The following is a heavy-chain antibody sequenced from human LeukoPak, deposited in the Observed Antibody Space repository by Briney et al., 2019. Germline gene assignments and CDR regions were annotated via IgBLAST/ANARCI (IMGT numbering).Heavy chain of an antibody. CDR1: VGSISSTSFY. D-gene: IGHD5-18*01. V-gene: IGHV4-39*07. CDR3: ARDYQGGYGDKTVDY. Sequence: SETLSLTCTVSVGSISSTSFYWGWIRQTPGKGLEWIGSIYYTGRTHYNPSLKSRVTISVDTSKNQFSLKLSSVTAAGTAVYYCARDYQGGYGDKTVDYWGQGTLVTVSS. CDR2: IYYTGRT. J-gene: IGHJ4*02.